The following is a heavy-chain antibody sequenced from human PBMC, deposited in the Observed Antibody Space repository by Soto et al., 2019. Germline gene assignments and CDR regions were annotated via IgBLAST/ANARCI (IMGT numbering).Heavy chain of an antibody. CDR1: GYTFTSYD. V-gene: IGHV1-8*01. J-gene: IGHJ6*02. Sequence: ASVKVSCKASGYTFTSYDINWVRQATGQGLEWMGWMNPNSGNTGYAQKFQGRVTMTRNTSISTAYMELSSLRSEDTVVYYCAREISGSYDYYYYGMDVWGQGTTVTVSS. CDR2: MNPNSGNT. D-gene: IGHD1-26*01. CDR3: AREISGSYDYYYYGMDV.